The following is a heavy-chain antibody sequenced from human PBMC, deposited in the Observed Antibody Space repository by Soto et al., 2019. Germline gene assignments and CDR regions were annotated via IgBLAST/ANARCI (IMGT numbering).Heavy chain of an antibody. Sequence: QVQLVQSGAEVKNPGASVKVSCKASGYTFTSYGISWVRQAPGQGLEWMGWISGYNGNTKYEQKLQGRVTMPTDTSTRTAYIELRSLRSYDPVVYYCATALGGKIVDYWGQGTLVTVSS. CDR2: ISGYNGNT. V-gene: IGHV1-18*01. CDR3: ATALGGKIVDY. J-gene: IGHJ4*02. CDR1: GYTFTSYG. D-gene: IGHD1-26*01.